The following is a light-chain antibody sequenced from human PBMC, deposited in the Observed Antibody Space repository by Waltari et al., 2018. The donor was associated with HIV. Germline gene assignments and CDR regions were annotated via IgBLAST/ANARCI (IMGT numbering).Light chain of an antibody. V-gene: IGLV3-1*01. CDR2: QDT. CDR1: KCGAKS. CDR3: QAWDSSTAYV. Sequence: SYELTQPPSVSVSPGQTASITCSGDKCGAKSHCWYQQKPGQSPVLVIYQDTKRPSGLPERFSGSNSGNTATLTISGTQAMDEADYYCQAWDSSTAYVFGTGTKVTVL. J-gene: IGLJ1*01.